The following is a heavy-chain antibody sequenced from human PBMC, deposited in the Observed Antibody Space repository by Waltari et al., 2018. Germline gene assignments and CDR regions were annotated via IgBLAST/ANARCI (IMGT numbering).Heavy chain of an antibody. D-gene: IGHD7-27*01. CDR1: GFHFRSFA. Sequence: EVVVLESGGGLGQPGGSRRLPCAASGFHFRSFAMTGGRQAPGKGLEWVSGVSGGGDSTDYADSVKGRFTISRDNSKNTLYLKMNSLRVEDTAIYYCARKGIWGQTYPLDYWGQGTLVTVSS. V-gene: IGHV3-23*01. J-gene: IGHJ4*02. CDR3: ARKGIWGQTYPLDY. CDR2: VSGGGDST.